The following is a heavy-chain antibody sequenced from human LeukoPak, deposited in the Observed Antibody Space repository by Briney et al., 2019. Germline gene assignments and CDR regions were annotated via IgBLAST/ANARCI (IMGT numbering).Heavy chain of an antibody. Sequence: SETLSLTCTISGGSISSYYWTWIRQPPGKGLEWIGYIYYSGSTNYNPSLKSRVTISVDTSKNQFSLKLSSVTAADTAVYYCARILSGYYHAIDYWGQGTLVTVSS. D-gene: IGHD3-3*01. CDR1: GGSISSYY. CDR2: IYYSGST. V-gene: IGHV4-59*01. CDR3: ARILSGYYHAIDY. J-gene: IGHJ4*02.